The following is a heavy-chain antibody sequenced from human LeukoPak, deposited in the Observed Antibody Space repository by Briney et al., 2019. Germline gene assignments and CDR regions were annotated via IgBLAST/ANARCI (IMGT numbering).Heavy chain of an antibody. V-gene: IGHV4-59*01. Sequence: SETLSLTCTISGDSINSYHWSWLRQPPGSKLEWIGYFYYNGIINYNPSLKSRVTISVDTSRNQFSMKLNSVTAADTAVYYCAGSGGLANTGAVFDYWGQGTLVTVSS. D-gene: IGHD3-10*01. J-gene: IGHJ4*02. CDR3: AGSGGLANTGAVFDY. CDR2: FYYNGII. CDR1: GDSINSYH.